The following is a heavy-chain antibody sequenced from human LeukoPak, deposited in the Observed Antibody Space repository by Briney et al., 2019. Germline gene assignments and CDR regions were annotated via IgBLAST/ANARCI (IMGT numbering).Heavy chain of an antibody. Sequence: ASVKVFCKASGYTFTGYYTHWVRQAPGQGLEWMGWIDPRNGGTTYAQTFQGRVTMTRDTSISTAYMELSSLKFDDTAMYYCAKIGIGGSYWDFDSWGQGTLVTVSS. CDR3: AKIGIGGSYWDFDS. J-gene: IGHJ4*02. V-gene: IGHV1-2*02. CDR2: IDPRNGGT. CDR1: GYTFTGYY. D-gene: IGHD1-26*01.